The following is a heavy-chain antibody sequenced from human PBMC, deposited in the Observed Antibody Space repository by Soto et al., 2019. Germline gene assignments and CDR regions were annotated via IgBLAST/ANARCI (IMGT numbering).Heavy chain of an antibody. V-gene: IGHV3-30*18. J-gene: IGHJ4*02. CDR2: ISYDGSNK. CDR1: GLTFSSYG. Sequence: PGGSLRLSCAASGLTFSSYGMHWVRQAPGKGLEWVAVISYDGSNKYYADSVKGRFTISRDNSKNTLYLQMNSLRAEDTAVYYCAKGGLRGIAARRPSFDYWGQGTLVTVSS. CDR3: AKGGLRGIAARRPSFDY. D-gene: IGHD6-6*01.